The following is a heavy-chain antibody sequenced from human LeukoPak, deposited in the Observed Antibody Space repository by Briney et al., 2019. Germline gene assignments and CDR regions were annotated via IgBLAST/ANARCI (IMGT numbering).Heavy chain of an antibody. CDR1: GFTFSSYS. CDR3: ARDLKYYDSSGFDY. D-gene: IGHD3-22*01. Sequence: PGGSLRLSRATSGFTFSSYSMNWVRQAPGKGLEWASCISSSSSYIYYTDSVKGRFTISRDNAKNSLTLQMNSLRAEDTAVYYCARDLKYYDSSGFDYWGQGTLVTVSS. J-gene: IGHJ4*02. V-gene: IGHV3-21*01. CDR2: ISSSSSYI.